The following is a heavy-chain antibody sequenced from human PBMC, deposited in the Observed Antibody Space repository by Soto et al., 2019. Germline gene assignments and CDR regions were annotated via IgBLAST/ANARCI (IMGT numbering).Heavy chain of an antibody. CDR2: MYNTGST. J-gene: IGHJ4*02. CDR1: GGTISRYY. V-gene: IGHV4-59*01. CDR3: AREKPYSSSWYHDY. D-gene: IGHD6-13*01. Sequence: SETLSLTCTVSGGTISRYYWSWIRQPPGKGLEWIGYMYNTGSTVYNPSFKSRVTLSVDTSKNQFSLKLNSVTAADTAVYYCAREKPYSSSWYHDYWGQGTLVTAPQ.